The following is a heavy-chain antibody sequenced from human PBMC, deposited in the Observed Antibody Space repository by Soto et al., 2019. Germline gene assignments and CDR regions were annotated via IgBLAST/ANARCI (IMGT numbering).Heavy chain of an antibody. Sequence: ASVKVSCKASGYTFTSYGISWVRQAPGQGLEWMGGIIPIFGTANYAQKFQGRVTITADESTSTAYMELSSLRSEDTAVYYCARGGYCISTSRPRYYFGYWGQGTLVTVSS. J-gene: IGHJ4*02. CDR2: IIPIFGTA. D-gene: IGHD2-2*01. CDR1: GYTFTSYG. V-gene: IGHV1-69*13. CDR3: ARGGYCISTSRPRYYFGY.